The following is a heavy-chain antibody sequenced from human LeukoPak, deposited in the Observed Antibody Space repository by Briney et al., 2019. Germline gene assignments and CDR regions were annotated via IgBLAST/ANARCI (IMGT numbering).Heavy chain of an antibody. Sequence: GGSLRLSCAASGFTSSSYAMSWVRQAPGKGLAWVSAISGSGGSTYYADSVKGRFTISRDNSKNTLYLQMNSLRAEDTAVYYCAKDQGSVAAAVSWFDPWGQGTLVTVSS. CDR3: AKDQGSVAAAVSWFDP. CDR2: ISGSGGST. CDR1: GFTSSSYA. J-gene: IGHJ5*02. V-gene: IGHV3-23*01. D-gene: IGHD6-13*01.